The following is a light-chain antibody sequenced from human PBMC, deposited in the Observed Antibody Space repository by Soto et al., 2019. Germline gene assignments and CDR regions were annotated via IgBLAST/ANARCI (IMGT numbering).Light chain of an antibody. J-gene: IGKJ2*01. CDR2: GAS. Sequence: DIQMTQSPSSLSASVGDRVTITCRASQIISSFLNWYQQEPGKAPKLLIYGASSLQRGVPSRFSGGGSGTDFTLTIGSLPPEDFATYYCQQSYSTPYTFGQGTELEIK. CDR1: QIISSF. CDR3: QQSYSTPYT. V-gene: IGKV1-39*01.